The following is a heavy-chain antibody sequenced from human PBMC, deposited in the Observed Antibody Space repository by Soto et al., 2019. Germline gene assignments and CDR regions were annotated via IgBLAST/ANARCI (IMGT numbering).Heavy chain of an antibody. D-gene: IGHD1-26*01. CDR1: GYTFTSYG. V-gene: IGHV1-18*01. J-gene: IGHJ4*02. CDR2: ISAYNGNT. CDR3: ARDGSSGSYRALGLNDY. Sequence: GASVKVSCKASGYTFTSYGISWVRQAPGQGLEWMGWISAYNGNTNYAQKLQGRVTMTTDTSTSTAYMELRSLRSDDTAVYYCARDGSSGSYRALGLNDYWGQRTLVTVSS.